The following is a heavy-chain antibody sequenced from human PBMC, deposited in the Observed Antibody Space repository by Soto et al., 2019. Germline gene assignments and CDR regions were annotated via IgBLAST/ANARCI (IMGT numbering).Heavy chain of an antibody. J-gene: IGHJ6*02. V-gene: IGHV4-34*01. CDR3: ARVDYTYYYYGMDV. CDR2: INHSGST. CDR1: GGSFSGYY. D-gene: IGHD4-4*01. Sequence: QVQLQQCGAGLLKPSETLSLTCAVYGGSFSGYYWSWIRQPPGKGLEWIGEINHSGSTNYNPSLKSRVTISVDTSKNQFSLKLSSVTAADTAVYYCARVDYTYYYYGMDVWGQGTTVTVSS.